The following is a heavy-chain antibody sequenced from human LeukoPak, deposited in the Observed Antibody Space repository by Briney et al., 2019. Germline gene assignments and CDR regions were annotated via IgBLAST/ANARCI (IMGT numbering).Heavy chain of an antibody. Sequence: GGSLRLSCAASGFTFSSYGMHWVRQAPGKGLEWVSTIGGSGGSTYYADSVKGRFTISRDNSRNTLYLQMNSLRAEDTAIYYCAKDRDYFGSGSYYKGPFDYWGQGTLVTVSS. J-gene: IGHJ4*02. D-gene: IGHD3-10*01. V-gene: IGHV3-23*01. CDR1: GFTFSSYG. CDR2: IGGSGGST. CDR3: AKDRDYFGSGSYYKGPFDY.